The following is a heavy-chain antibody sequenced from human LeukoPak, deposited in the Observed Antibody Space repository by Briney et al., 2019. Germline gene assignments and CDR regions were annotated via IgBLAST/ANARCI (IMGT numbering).Heavy chain of an antibody. J-gene: IGHJ4*02. D-gene: IGHD4-11*01. Sequence: GGSLRLSCAASGFTFSSYRMNWVRQTPGKGLEWVSSISSSSSYIYYADSVKGRFAVSRDNAKNSLYLQMNTLRADDTSVYYCERDDFRWFSPSDHWGQGTLVTVSS. CDR3: ERDDFRWFSPSDH. CDR1: GFTFSSYR. CDR2: ISSSSSYI. V-gene: IGHV3-21*01.